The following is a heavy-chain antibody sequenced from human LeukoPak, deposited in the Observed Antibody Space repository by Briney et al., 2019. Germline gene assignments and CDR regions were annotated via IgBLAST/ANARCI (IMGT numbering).Heavy chain of an antibody. V-gene: IGHV4-59*01. D-gene: IGHD3-22*01. J-gene: IGHJ4*02. Sequence: SETLSLTCTVSGGSISSYYWNWIRQPPGKGLEWIGYIYYSGFTNYNPSLKSRVTISVDTSKNQFSLKLSSVTAADTAVYCCARARSTYYYDSSGYVLDYWGQGTLVTVSS. CDR2: IYYSGFT. CDR1: GGSISSYY. CDR3: ARARSTYYYDSSGYVLDY.